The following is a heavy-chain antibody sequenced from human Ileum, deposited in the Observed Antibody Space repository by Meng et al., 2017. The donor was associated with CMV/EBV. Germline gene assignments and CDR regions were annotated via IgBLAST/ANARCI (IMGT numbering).Heavy chain of an antibody. Sequence: GSLRLSCAVYEGSFSDYFWTWIRQSPGKGLEWIGEINHSGSANYNPSLKSRLTLSVDVSQKQFSLRLNSVLAADTAVYFCARGRYLAWNHSFDFWSQGSLVTVSS. CDR2: INHSGSA. V-gene: IGHV4-34*01. D-gene: IGHD1-1*01. CDR1: EGSFSDYF. CDR3: ARGRYLAWNHSFDF. J-gene: IGHJ4*02.